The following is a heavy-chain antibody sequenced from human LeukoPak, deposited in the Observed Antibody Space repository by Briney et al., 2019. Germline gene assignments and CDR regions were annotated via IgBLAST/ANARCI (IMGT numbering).Heavy chain of an antibody. V-gene: IGHV4-39*01. CDR3: AGHGELHFNWFDP. Sequence: PSETLSLTCTVSGGSISSSSYYWGWIRQPPGKGLEWIGSIYYSGSTYYNPSLKSRVTISVDTSKNQFSLKLSSVTAADTAVYYCAGHGELHFNWFDPWGQGTLVTVSS. CDR1: GGSISSSSYY. J-gene: IGHJ5*02. CDR2: IYYSGST. D-gene: IGHD1-7*01.